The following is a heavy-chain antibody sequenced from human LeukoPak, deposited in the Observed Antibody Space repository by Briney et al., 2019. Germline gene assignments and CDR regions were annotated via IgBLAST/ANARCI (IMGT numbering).Heavy chain of an antibody. D-gene: IGHD2-2*01. CDR2: INPNSGGT. CDR1: GYTFTGYY. CDR3: ARDKHCSSTSCFLRNWFDP. V-gene: IGHV1-2*06. Sequence: ASVKVSCKASGYTFTGYYVHWVRQAPGQGLEWMGRINPNSGGTNYAQKFQGRVTMTRDTSISTAYMELSRLRSDDTAVYYCARDKHCSSTSCFLRNWFDPWGQGTLVTVSS. J-gene: IGHJ5*02.